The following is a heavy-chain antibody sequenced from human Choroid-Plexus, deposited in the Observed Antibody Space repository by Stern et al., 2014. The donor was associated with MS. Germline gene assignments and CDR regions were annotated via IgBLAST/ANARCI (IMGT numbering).Heavy chain of an antibody. CDR2: VVYDGSNE. J-gene: IGHJ4*02. D-gene: IGHD2/OR15-2a*01. Sequence: QMQLVQSGAGLVQPGRPLRLSCVASGFTFGSCAMHWLRQAPAKGLAWVAGVVYDGSNEYDADCVKGRFTISRDNSQNALYMEMSSLRPEDTAVCYCAKDRQYLTYCLDHWGQGSLVTVSS. CDR1: GFTFGSCA. V-gene: IGHV3-30*18. CDR3: AKDRQYLTYCLDH.